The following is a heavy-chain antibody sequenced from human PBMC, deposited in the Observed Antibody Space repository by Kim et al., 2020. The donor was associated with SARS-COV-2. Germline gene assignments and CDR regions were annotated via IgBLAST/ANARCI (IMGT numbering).Heavy chain of an antibody. CDR1: GFTFSDYY. V-gene: IGHV3-11*05. CDR2: ISSSSSYT. D-gene: IGHD6-19*01. J-gene: IGHJ4*02. CDR3: ARGAGRASFDY. Sequence: GGSLRLSCAASGFTFSDYYMSWIRQAPGKGLEWVSYISSSSSYTNYADSVKGRFTISRDNAKNSLYLQMNSLRAEDTAVYYCARGAGRASFDYWGQGTLVTVSS.